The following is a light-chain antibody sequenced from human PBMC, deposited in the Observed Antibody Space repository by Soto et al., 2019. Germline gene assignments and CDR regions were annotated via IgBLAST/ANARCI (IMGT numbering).Light chain of an antibody. J-gene: IGKJ1*01. CDR1: QRVSSSY. CDR3: QEYGSSRPT. CDR2: GAS. V-gene: IGKV3-20*01. Sequence: VLTKKPDTLSLYSGEPAAISCRARQRVSSSYLACYQQQRGLAPRFLFYGASTKATGIPVRFSGSGSGTDFTLTISRLEPEDVALYYGQEYGSSRPTFGEWTKEDIK.